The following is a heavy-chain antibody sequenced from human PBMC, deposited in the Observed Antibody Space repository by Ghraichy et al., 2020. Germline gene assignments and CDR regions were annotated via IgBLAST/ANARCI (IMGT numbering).Heavy chain of an antibody. CDR2: IWYDGSNK. J-gene: IGHJ4*02. CDR1: GFTFSSYG. CDR3: ARDGAVFSDMGYYFDY. V-gene: IGHV3-33*01. D-gene: IGHD3-9*01. Sequence: GGSLRLSCAASGFTFSSYGMHWVRQASGKGLEWVAVIWYDGSNKYYADSVKGRFTISRDNSKNTLYLQMNSLRAEDTAVYYCARDGAVFSDMGYYFDYWGQGTLVTVSS.